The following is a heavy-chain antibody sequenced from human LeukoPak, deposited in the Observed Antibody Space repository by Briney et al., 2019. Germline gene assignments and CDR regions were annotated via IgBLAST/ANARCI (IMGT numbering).Heavy chain of an antibody. CDR2: IYTSGST. V-gene: IGHV4-4*07. J-gene: IGHJ4*02. CDR3: ARFAPTWSGYPFDY. CDR1: GGSISGYY. Sequence: SETLSLTCTVSGGSISGYYWSWIRQPAGKGLEWIGRIYTSGSTNYNPSLKSRVTMSVDTSKNQFSLKLSSVTAADTAVYYCARFAPTWSGYPFDYWGQGTLVTVSS. D-gene: IGHD3-3*01.